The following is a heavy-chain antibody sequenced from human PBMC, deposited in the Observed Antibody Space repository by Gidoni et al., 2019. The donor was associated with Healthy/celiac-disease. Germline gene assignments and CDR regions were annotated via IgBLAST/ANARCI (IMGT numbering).Heavy chain of an antibody. CDR3: ARESAGTGDYYYYMDV. J-gene: IGHJ6*03. CDR2: IYYSGST. D-gene: IGHD6-19*01. V-gene: IGHV4-59*11. CDR1: GCPISSHY. Sequence: QVQLQASGPGLVKPSETLSLTCTVSGCPISSHYWSWIRQPPGKGLEWIGYIYYSGSTNYNPSLKSRVTISVDTSKNQFSLKLSSVTAADTAVYYCARESAGTGDYYYYMDVWGKGTTVTVSS.